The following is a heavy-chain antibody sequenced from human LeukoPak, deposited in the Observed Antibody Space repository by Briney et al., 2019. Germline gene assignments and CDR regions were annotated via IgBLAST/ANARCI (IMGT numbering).Heavy chain of an antibody. D-gene: IGHD5-18*01. J-gene: IGHJ4*02. Sequence: PGGSLRLSCAASGFTVSSNYRSGVRQALGRGREWGSVIYSGGSTYYADSVKGRFTISRDNSKNTLYLQMNSLRTEDTAVYYCARVGDVDTAMVDYWGQGTLVTVSS. V-gene: IGHV3-66*01. CDR2: IYSGGST. CDR3: ARVGDVDTAMVDY. CDR1: GFTVSSNY.